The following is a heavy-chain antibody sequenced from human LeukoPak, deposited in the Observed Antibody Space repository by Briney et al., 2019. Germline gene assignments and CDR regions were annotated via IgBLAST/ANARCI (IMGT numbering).Heavy chain of an antibody. CDR1: GGSISSGDYY. D-gene: IGHD1-1*01. CDR2: IYYSGST. CDR3: ASSTTGTTWFDY. V-gene: IGHV4-30-4*01. Sequence: PSETLSLTCTVSGGSISSGDYYWSWIRQPPGKGLEWIGYIYYSGSTYYNPSLKSRVTISVDTSKNQFSLKLSSVTAADTAVYYCASSTTGTTWFDYWGQGTLVTVSS. J-gene: IGHJ4*02.